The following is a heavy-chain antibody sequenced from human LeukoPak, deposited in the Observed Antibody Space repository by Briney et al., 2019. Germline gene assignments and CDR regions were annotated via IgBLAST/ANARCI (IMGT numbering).Heavy chain of an antibody. CDR1: GGSISSYY. J-gene: IGHJ5*02. CDR2: IYYSGST. Sequence: SETLSLTCTVSGGSISSYYWSWIRQPPGKGLEWIGYIYYSGSTNYNPSLKSRVTISVDTSKNQFSLKPSSVTAADTAVYYCARIAVAEGFDPWGQGTLVTVSS. CDR3: ARIAVAEGFDP. D-gene: IGHD6-19*01. V-gene: IGHV4-59*01.